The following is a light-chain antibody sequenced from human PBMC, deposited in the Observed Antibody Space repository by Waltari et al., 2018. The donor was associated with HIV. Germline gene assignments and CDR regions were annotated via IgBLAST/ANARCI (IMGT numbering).Light chain of an antibody. J-gene: IGLJ2*01. V-gene: IGLV2-11*01. CDR1: SSDVGGYHY. CDR3: CSYAGNYTLV. Sequence: QSALTQPRSVSGSPGQSVTVSCTGTSSDVGGYHYVSWYQQHPGKAPKLMIYDVNKRPSVVPDRFSGSKSGNTASLTISGLQAEDEADYYCCSYAGNYTLVFGGGTKLTVL. CDR2: DVN.